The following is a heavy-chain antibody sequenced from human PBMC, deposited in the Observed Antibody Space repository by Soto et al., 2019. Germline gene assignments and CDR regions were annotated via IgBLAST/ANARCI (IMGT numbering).Heavy chain of an antibody. J-gene: IGHJ6*02. CDR1: GGTFSSYA. Sequence: SSVKVSCKASGGTFSSYAISWVRQAPGQGLEWMGGIIPIFGTANYAQKFQGRVTITADESTSTAYMELSSLRSEDTAVYYCARDETVMGGYDSKDYGMDVWGQGTTVTVSS. V-gene: IGHV1-69*13. D-gene: IGHD3-22*01. CDR3: ARDETVMGGYDSKDYGMDV. CDR2: IIPIFGTA.